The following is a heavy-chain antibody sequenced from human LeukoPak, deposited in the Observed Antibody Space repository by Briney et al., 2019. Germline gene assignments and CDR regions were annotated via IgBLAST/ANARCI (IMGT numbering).Heavy chain of an antibody. J-gene: IGHJ3*02. V-gene: IGHV4-39*01. Sequence: SETLSLTCTVSGGSISSSSYYWGWIRQPPGKGLEWIGRIYYSGSTYYNPSLKSRVTISVDTSKNQFSLKLSPVTAADTAVYYCARQSMVRGVTDAFDIWGQGTMVTVSS. D-gene: IGHD3-10*01. CDR1: GGSISSSSYY. CDR3: ARQSMVRGVTDAFDI. CDR2: IYYSGST.